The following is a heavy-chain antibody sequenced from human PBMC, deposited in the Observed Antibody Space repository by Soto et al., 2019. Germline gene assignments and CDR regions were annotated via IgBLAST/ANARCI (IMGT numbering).Heavy chain of an antibody. CDR2: INHSGST. CDR1: GGSFSGYY. J-gene: IGHJ6*03. D-gene: IGHD3-10*01. Sequence: QVQLQQWGAGLLKPSETLSLTCAVYGGSFSGYYWSWIRQPPGKGLEWIGEINHSGSTNYNPSLKSRVTKSVDTSKNQFSLKLSSVTAADTAVYYCARVIYYGSGSYYYYYYMDVWGKGTTVTVSS. CDR3: ARVIYYGSGSYYYYYYMDV. V-gene: IGHV4-34*01.